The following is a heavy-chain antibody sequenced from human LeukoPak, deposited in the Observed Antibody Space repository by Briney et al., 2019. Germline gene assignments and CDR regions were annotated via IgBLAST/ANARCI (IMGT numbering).Heavy chain of an antibody. J-gene: IGHJ4*02. CDR2: IRYDGSNK. CDR3: AIPYYDSSGYPAAFDY. Sequence: GGSLRLSCAASGFTFSSYAMHWVRQAPGKGLEWVAFIRYDGSNKYYADSVKGRFTISRDNSKNTLYLQMNSLRAEDTAVYSCAIPYYDSSGYPAAFDYWGQGTLVTVSS. CDR1: GFTFSSYA. D-gene: IGHD3-22*01. V-gene: IGHV3-30*02.